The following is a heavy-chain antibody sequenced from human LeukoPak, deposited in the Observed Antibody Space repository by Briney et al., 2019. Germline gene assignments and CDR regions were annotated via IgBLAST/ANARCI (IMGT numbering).Heavy chain of an antibody. J-gene: IGHJ4*02. V-gene: IGHV3-9*01. CDR3: AKTHCSSTSCPIDY. D-gene: IGHD2-2*01. CDR1: GFTFDDYA. Sequence: GRSLRLSCAASGFTFDDYAMHWVRQAPGKGREWVSGISWNSGSIGYADSVKGRFTISRDNAKNSLYLQMNSLRAEDTALYYCAKTHCSSTSCPIDYWGQGTLVTVSS. CDR2: ISWNSGSI.